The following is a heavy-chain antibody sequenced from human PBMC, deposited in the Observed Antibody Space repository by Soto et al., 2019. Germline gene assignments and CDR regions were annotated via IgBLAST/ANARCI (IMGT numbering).Heavy chain of an antibody. D-gene: IGHD6-13*01. CDR1: GYTFASYG. CDR3: VRDRVAEAGPFDY. Sequence: ASVKVSCKASGYTFASYGISWVRQAPGQGLEYMGWISAYNGNTNYAQKLQGRLTMTTDTSTSTGYMELRSLRSDDTAVYYCVRDRVAEAGPFDYWGQGTLVTVSS. CDR2: ISAYNGNT. J-gene: IGHJ4*02. V-gene: IGHV1-18*01.